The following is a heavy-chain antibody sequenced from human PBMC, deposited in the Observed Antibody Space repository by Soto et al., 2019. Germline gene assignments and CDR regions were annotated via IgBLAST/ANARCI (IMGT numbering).Heavy chain of an antibody. V-gene: IGHV3-21*01. CDR2: ISTSSSYI. CDR3: ARDQMATIKNFAS. CDR1: GFTFSSYS. J-gene: IGHJ4*02. D-gene: IGHD5-12*01. Sequence: EVQLVESGGGLVKPGGSLRLSCAASGFTFSSYSMNWVRQAPGNGLEWVSSISTSSSYIYYADSLKGRFTISRDNAKNSLYLQMNSLRAEDTAVYYCARDQMATIKNFASWGQGTLVTVSS.